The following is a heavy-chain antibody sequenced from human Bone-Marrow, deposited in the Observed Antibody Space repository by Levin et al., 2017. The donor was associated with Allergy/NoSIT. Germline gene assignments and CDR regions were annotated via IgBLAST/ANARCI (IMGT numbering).Heavy chain of an antibody. Sequence: GGSLRLSCAASEFTFSTYAMSWVRQAPGKGLEWVSGISDSGESTFYVGSVTGRFTISRDNSKDTLYLQMNSLRAEDTAIYYCAKGGPFDYYYYGMEVWGQGTTVTVSS. V-gene: IGHV3-23*01. CDR1: EFTFSTYA. J-gene: IGHJ6*02. CDR2: ISDSGEST. CDR3: AKGGPFDYYYYGMEV.